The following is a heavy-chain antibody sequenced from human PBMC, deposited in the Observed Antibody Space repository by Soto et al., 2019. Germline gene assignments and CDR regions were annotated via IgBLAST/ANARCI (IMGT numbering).Heavy chain of an antibody. V-gene: IGHV3-30*18. CDR2: ISYDGSNK. J-gene: IGHJ5*02. CDR1: GFTFSSYG. CDR3: AKDIEATGSGSYYNVNWFDP. D-gene: IGHD3-10*01. Sequence: GGSLRLSCAASGFTFSSYGMHWVRQAPGKGLEWVAVISYDGSNKYYADSVKGRFTISRDNSKNTLYLQMNSLRAEDTAVYYCAKDIEATGSGSYYNVNWFDPWGQGTLVTVSS.